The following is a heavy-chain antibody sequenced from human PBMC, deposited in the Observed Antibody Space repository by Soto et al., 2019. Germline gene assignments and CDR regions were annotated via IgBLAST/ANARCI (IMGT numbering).Heavy chain of an antibody. D-gene: IGHD3-3*01. CDR1: GYTFTSFG. J-gene: IGHJ3*02. V-gene: IGHV1-18*01. CDR2: ISAYNGNT. Sequence: ASVKVSYKASGYTFTSFGISWVRKAPGQGLEWMGWISAYNGNTNYAQKLQGRVTMTTDTSTSTAYMELRSLRSDDTAVYYCAREMHDFWSGFLGAFDIWGQGTMVTVSS. CDR3: AREMHDFWSGFLGAFDI.